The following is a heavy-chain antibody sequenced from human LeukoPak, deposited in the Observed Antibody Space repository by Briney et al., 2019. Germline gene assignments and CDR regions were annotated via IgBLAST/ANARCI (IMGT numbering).Heavy chain of an antibody. J-gene: IGHJ4*02. Sequence: ASVKASCKASGGTFSSYAISWVRQAPGQGLEWMGWISGYNGNTVYAQMFQDRVTMTTDTSTSTAYMEVTNLRSDDTAMYFCARSGHCSGADCYAEGIDYWGQGTLVTVSS. CDR1: GGTFSSYA. CDR3: ARSGHCSGADCYAEGIDY. D-gene: IGHD2-2*01. V-gene: IGHV1-18*01. CDR2: ISGYNGNT.